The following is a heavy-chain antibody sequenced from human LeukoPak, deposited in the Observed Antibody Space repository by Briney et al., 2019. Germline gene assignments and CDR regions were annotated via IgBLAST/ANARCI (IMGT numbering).Heavy chain of an antibody. CDR1: GYTFTSYG. J-gene: IGHJ6*02. Sequence: ASVKVSCKASGYTFTSYGISWVRQAPGQGLEWMGWISAYNGNTNYAQKLQGRVTMTTDTSTSTAYMELRSLRSDDTAVYYCARDCSSTSCYTSEWVYYYYYGMDVWGQGTTVTVSS. CDR2: ISAYNGNT. V-gene: IGHV1-18*01. CDR3: ARDCSSTSCYTSEWVYYYYYGMDV. D-gene: IGHD2-2*02.